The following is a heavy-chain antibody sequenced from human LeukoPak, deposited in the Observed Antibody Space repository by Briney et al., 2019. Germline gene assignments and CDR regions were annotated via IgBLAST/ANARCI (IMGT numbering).Heavy chain of an antibody. J-gene: IGHJ4*02. D-gene: IGHD3-3*01. CDR1: GFTFNSYG. V-gene: IGHV3-30*03. CDR2: IAYDGSNK. Sequence: GGSLRLSCAVSGFTFNSYGMHWVRQAPGKGLEWVAVIAYDGSNKYYADSVKGRFTISRDISKNTLYLQMNSLRAEDTAMYYCTRDPPYPDFWSDFWGQGTLVTVSS. CDR3: TRDPPYPDFWSDF.